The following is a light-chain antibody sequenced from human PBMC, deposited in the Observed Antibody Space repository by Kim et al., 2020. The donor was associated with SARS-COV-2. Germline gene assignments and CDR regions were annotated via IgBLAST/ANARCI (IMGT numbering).Light chain of an antibody. J-gene: IGKJ4*01. Sequence: LSPGEKATLSCRASQNINSYLAWYQQQPGQAPRLLIYDTSNRATGIPARFSGSGSGTDFTLTISSLEPEDFAVYYCQHRRNWPLTFGGGTKVDIK. V-gene: IGKV3-11*01. CDR2: DTS. CDR1: QNINSY. CDR3: QHRRNWPLT.